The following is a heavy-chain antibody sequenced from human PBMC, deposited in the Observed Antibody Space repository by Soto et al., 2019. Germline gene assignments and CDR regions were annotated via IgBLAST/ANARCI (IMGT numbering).Heavy chain of an antibody. V-gene: IGHV1-69*06. CDR2: IIPIFGTA. D-gene: IGHD2-21*01. CDR3: AHMTRRYYYGMDV. CDR1: GGTFSSYA. Sequence: QVQLVQSGAEVKKPGSSVKVSCKASGGTFSSYAISWVRQAPGQGLEWMGGIIPIFGTANYAQKFQGRVTITADKSTSTAFMELSRLSEEDTVVYCGAHMTRRYYYGMDVWGQGTTVTVSS. J-gene: IGHJ6*02.